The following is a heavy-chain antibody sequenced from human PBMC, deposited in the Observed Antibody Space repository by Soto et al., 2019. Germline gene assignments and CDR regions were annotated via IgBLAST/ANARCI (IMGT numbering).Heavy chain of an antibody. Sequence: PSETLSLTCTVSGGSISSGGYYWSWIRQHPGKGLEWIGYIYYTGSTYYNPSLKSRITMSIDTSKNQFSLKLTSVTAADTAVYYCARRYGGTFDYWGQGTLVTVSS. CDR2: IYYTGST. V-gene: IGHV4-31*03. J-gene: IGHJ4*02. D-gene: IGHD2-15*01. CDR1: GGSISSGGYY. CDR3: ARRYGGTFDY.